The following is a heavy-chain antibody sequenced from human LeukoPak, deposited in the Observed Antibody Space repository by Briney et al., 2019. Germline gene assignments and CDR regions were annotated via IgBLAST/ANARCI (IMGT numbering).Heavy chain of an antibody. CDR1: GFSLSGYW. V-gene: IGHV3-7*03. D-gene: IGHD4-17*01. CDR3: ARAGGSHDYGDYYGY. Sequence: PGGSLRLSCAASGFSLSGYWMTWVRQAPGKGLEWVARLHADGAEQNYVDSVTGRFTMSRDNAKNSLGLQMNSLRAEDTALYYCARAGGSHDYGDYYGYWGQGTLVTVSS. CDR2: LHADGAEQ. J-gene: IGHJ4*02.